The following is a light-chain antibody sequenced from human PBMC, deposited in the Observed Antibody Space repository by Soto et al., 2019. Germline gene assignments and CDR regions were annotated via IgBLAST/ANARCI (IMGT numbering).Light chain of an antibody. V-gene: IGLV1-36*01. CDR1: SSNIGNNA. CDR3: SAWDDSLNGVV. CDR2: YDD. J-gene: IGLJ2*01. Sequence: QSVLTQPPSVSEAPRQRVTISCSGSSSNIGNNAVNWYQQLPGKAPKLLIFYDDLLPPGVSDRSCASKYGTAASLATSGLHAEDEADYCCSAWDDSLNGVVFGGGTKLTVL.